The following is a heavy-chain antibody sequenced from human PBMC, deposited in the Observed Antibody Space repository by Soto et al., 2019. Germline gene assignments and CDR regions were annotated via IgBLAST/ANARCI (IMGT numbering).Heavy chain of an antibody. Sequence: QVQLVQSGAEVKKPGSSVKVSCKASGGTFSSYAISWVRQAPGQGLEWLGGIIPIFGTANYAQKFQGRVTITADESTSTAYMELSSLRSEDTAVYYCARGLYYYDSSGYYFDYWGQGTLVTVSS. J-gene: IGHJ4*02. CDR1: GGTFSSYA. CDR2: IIPIFGTA. D-gene: IGHD3-22*01. V-gene: IGHV1-69*01. CDR3: ARGLYYYDSSGYYFDY.